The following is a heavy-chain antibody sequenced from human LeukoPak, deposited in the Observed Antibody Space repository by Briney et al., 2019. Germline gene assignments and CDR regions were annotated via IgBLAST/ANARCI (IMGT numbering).Heavy chain of an antibody. CDR3: ARALGYCSSTSCKYDWFDP. CDR2: IQQAGSET. V-gene: IGHV3-7*01. Sequence: PGGSLRLSCAASGFTFSSYWMTWVRQAPGKGLEWVANIQQAGSETYYVDSVKGRFTISRDNAKNSLYLQMNSLRAEDTAVYYCARALGYCSSTSCKYDWFDPWGQGTLVTVSS. CDR1: GFTFSSYW. D-gene: IGHD2-2*01. J-gene: IGHJ5*02.